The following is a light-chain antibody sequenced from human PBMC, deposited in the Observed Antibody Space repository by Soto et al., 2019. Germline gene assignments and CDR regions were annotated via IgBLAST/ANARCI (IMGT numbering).Light chain of an antibody. CDR3: HQYNSGPNT. CDR1: QGISIY. Sequence: DIQMTQSPSSLSASVGDRVTITCRASQGISIYLAWYQQKPGKVPKLLIDGASTLHSGVPSRFSGSGSGTDFTLTISSLQSEDVATYSCHQYNSGPNTFGAGTKVDIK. J-gene: IGKJ3*01. CDR2: GAS. V-gene: IGKV1-27*01.